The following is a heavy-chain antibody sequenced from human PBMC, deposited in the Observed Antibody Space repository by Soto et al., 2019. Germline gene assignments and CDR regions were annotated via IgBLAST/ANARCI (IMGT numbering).Heavy chain of an antibody. V-gene: IGHV3-11*01. J-gene: IGHJ6*03. CDR1: GFTFSDYY. CDR3: AGDILTGYATFTYYYYYMDV. Sequence: GGSLRLSCAASGFTFSDYYMSWIRQAPGKGLEWFSYISSSGSTIYYADSVKGRFTISRDNAKNSLYLQMNSLRAEDTAVYYCAGDILTGYATFTYYYYYMDVWGKGTTVTVSS. D-gene: IGHD3-9*01. CDR2: ISSSGSTI.